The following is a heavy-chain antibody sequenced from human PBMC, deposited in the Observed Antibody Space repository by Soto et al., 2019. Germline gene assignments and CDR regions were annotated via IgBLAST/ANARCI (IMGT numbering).Heavy chain of an antibody. Sequence: QVQLVESGGGVVQPGRSLRLSCAASGFTFSSYGMHWVRQAPGKGLEWVAVIWYDGSNKYYADSVKGRFTISRDNSKNTLYLQMNSLRAEDTAVYYCARDYGYSSSSGGYWGQGTLVTFSS. CDR3: ARDYGYSSSSGGY. CDR1: GFTFSSYG. J-gene: IGHJ4*02. V-gene: IGHV3-33*01. D-gene: IGHD6-6*01. CDR2: IWYDGSNK.